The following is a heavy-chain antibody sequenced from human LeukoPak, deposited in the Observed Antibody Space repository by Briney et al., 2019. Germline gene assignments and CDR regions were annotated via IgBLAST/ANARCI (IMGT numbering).Heavy chain of an antibody. CDR3: ARQGSTMVRGNWFDP. J-gene: IGHJ5*02. D-gene: IGHD3-10*01. Sequence: KASETLSLTCSVSGVSIRSSSYYWGWIRQPPGKGLEWIGSIYYSGSTYYNPSLKSRVTISVDTSKNQFSLKLSSVTAADTAVYYCARQGSTMVRGNWFDPWGQGTLVTVSS. CDR1: GVSIRSSSYY. CDR2: IYYSGST. V-gene: IGHV4-39*01.